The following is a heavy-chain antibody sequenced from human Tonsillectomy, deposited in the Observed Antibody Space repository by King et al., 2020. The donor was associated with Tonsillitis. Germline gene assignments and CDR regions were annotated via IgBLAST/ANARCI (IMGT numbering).Heavy chain of an antibody. D-gene: IGHD1-7*01. CDR1: GGSISRSSYY. J-gene: IGHJ6*03. CDR3: ARHASGTPNYYYYYMDV. CDR2: IYSSWST. V-gene: IGHV4-39*01. Sequence: QLQESGPGLVKPSETLSLTCTLSGGSISRSSYYWGWIRQPPGKGLEWIGSIYSSWSTYYNPSLKSRVTISVDTSKNHFSLKLSSVTAADTAVYYCARHASGTPNYYYYYMDVWGKGTTVTVSS.